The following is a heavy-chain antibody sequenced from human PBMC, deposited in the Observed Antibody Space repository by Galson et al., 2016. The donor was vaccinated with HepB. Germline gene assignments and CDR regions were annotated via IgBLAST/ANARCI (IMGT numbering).Heavy chain of an antibody. CDR3: ARGYGPHSIAAAGTVCGY. CDR2: ISSSGSTI. CDR1: GFTFSSYE. Sequence: SLRLSCAASGFTFSSYEMNWVRQAPGKGLEWVSYISSSGSTIYYADSVKGRFTISRDNAKNSLYLQMNSLRAEDTAVYYCARGYGPHSIAAAGTVCGYWGQGPLVTVSS. V-gene: IGHV3-48*03. D-gene: IGHD6-13*01. J-gene: IGHJ4*02.